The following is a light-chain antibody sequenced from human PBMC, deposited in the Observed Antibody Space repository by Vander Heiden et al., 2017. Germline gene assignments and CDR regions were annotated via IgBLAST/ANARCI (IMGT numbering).Light chain of an antibody. CDR3: QQYKSYSRA. Sequence: DLQLTQSPSTLSASVGARVTITCRASQSISSWLAWYQQKPGKAPKLLIYDASSLESGVPSRFSGSGSGTEFTLTISSLQPDDFATYYCQQYKSYSRAFGQGTKLEIK. CDR2: DAS. V-gene: IGKV1-5*01. J-gene: IGKJ2*01. CDR1: QSISSW.